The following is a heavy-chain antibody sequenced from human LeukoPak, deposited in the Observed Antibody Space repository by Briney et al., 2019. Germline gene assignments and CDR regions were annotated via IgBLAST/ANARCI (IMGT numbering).Heavy chain of an antibody. CDR1: GGSISSHD. D-gene: IGHD6-6*01. CDR3: ARLTRLSTSPDRYYLDY. CDR2: IYTSGGT. Sequence: SETLSLTCTVSGGSISSHDWSWIRQPPGKGLEWIGYIYTSGGTNYIPSLKGRVTISIDPSKNQFSLKLSSVTAADSAVYYCARLTRLSTSPDRYYLDYWGQGTLVTVSS. J-gene: IGHJ4*02. V-gene: IGHV4-4*09.